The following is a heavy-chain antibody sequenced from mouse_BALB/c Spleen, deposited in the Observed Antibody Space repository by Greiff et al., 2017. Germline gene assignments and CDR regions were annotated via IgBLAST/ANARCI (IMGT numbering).Heavy chain of an antibody. CDR2: IRNKANGYTT. CDR3: ARDDCYSSSFDY. J-gene: IGHJ2*01. CDR1: GFTFTDYY. D-gene: IGHD1-1*01. Sequence: EVQLVESGGGLVQPGGSLRLSCATSGFTFTDYYMSWVRQPPGKALEWMGFIRNKANGYTTEYSASVKGRFTISRDNSQSILYLQMNTLRAEDSATYYRARDDCYSSSFDYWGQGTTRTVSS. V-gene: IGHV7-3*02.